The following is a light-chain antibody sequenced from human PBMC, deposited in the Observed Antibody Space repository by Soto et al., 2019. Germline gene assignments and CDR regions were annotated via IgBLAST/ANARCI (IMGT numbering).Light chain of an antibody. CDR2: SNN. Sequence: QSVLTQPPSASGTPGQRVTISCSGSSSNIGSNTVDWYQQLPGTAPKLLIYSNNQRPSGVPDRFSGSKSGTSASLAISGLQSEDEADDYCAAWDESLNGYYVVGTGTKVHVL. V-gene: IGLV1-44*01. J-gene: IGLJ1*01. CDR1: SSNIGSNT. CDR3: AAWDESLNGYYV.